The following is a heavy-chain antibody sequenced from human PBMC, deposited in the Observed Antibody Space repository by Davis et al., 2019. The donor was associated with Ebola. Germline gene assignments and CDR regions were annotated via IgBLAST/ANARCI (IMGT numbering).Heavy chain of an antibody. Sequence: ASVKVSCKASGGAFNSYAINWVRQAPGQGLEWMGWISAYTGSTNYAQNIQGRVTMTIDTTTSTAYMDLRSLTSDDTAVYYCASTQQGEIHLDYWGQGTLVTVSS. CDR1: GGAFNSYA. D-gene: IGHD3-16*01. V-gene: IGHV1-18*01. CDR3: ASTQQGEIHLDY. J-gene: IGHJ4*02. CDR2: ISAYTGST.